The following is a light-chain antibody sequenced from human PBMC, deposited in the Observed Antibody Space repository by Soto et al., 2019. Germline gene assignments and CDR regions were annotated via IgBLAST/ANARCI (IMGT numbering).Light chain of an antibody. CDR1: QSISSW. Sequence: DIQMTQSPSTLAASVGDTVTMTCRASQSISSWLAWYQQKPGKAPKLLIYDASSLESGVPSRFSGSGSGTEFTLTISSLQPDDFATYYCQQYNSYSITFGPGTKVDIK. V-gene: IGKV1-5*01. CDR3: QQYNSYSIT. J-gene: IGKJ3*01. CDR2: DAS.